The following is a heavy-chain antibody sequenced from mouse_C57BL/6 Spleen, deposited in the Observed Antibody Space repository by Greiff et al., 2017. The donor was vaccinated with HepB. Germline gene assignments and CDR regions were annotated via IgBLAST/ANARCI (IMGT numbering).Heavy chain of an antibody. V-gene: IGHV1-81*01. J-gene: IGHJ2*01. CDR3: AREGNGDGNYHFDY. CDR1: GYTFTSYG. D-gene: IGHD2-1*01. Sequence: QVQLQQSGAELARPGASVKLSCKASGYTFTSYGISWVKQRTGQGLEWIGEIYPRSGNTYYNEKFKGKATLTADKSSSTAYMELRSLTSEDSAVYFCAREGNGDGNYHFDYWGQGTTLTVSS. CDR2: IYPRSGNT.